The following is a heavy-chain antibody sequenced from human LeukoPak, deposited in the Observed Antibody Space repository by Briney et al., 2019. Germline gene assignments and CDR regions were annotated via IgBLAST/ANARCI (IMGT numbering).Heavy chain of an antibody. Sequence: PGGSLRLSCAASGFTFSSYEMNWVRQAPGKGLEWVSSISGSSSYIYYADSVKGRFTISRDNAKNSLYLQMNSLRAEDTAVYYCARGSSGSYYSVGFYYYYMDVWGKGTTVTVS. CDR1: GFTFSSYE. V-gene: IGHV3-21*01. CDR3: ARGSSGSYYSVGFYYYYMDV. CDR2: ISGSSSYI. D-gene: IGHD1-26*01. J-gene: IGHJ6*03.